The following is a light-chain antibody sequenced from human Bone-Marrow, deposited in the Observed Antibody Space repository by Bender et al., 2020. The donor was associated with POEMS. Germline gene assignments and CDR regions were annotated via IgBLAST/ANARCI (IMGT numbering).Light chain of an antibody. V-gene: IGLV1-36*01. J-gene: IGLJ2*01. CDR1: SSNIGNHG. CDR3: QSSDSSLTVV. Sequence: QSVLTQPLSASGSPGQRVTISCSGTSSNIGNHGVNWYQQLPGEAPKLLIYYDDLLTPGVSDRFSGFKSGTSASLAITGLQAEDEADYYCQSSDSSLTVVFGGGTKLTVL. CDR2: YDD.